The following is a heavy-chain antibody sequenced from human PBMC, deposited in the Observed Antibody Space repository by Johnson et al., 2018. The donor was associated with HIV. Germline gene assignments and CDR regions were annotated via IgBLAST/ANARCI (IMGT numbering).Heavy chain of an antibody. Sequence: MQLVESGGGVVRPGGSLRLSCAASGFTFDDYGMSWVRQAPGKGLEWVSGINWNGGSTGYADSVKGRFTISRDNSKNTLYMQMNSRRAEDTAVYYCAKDRTIHDAFDIWGQGTMVTVSS. CDR1: GFTFDDYG. J-gene: IGHJ3*02. CDR3: AKDRTIHDAFDI. CDR2: INWNGGST. V-gene: IGHV3-20*04. D-gene: IGHD5-18*01.